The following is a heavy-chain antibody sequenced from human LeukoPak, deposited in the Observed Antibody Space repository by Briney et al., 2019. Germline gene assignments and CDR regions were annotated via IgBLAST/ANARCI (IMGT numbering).Heavy chain of an antibody. CDR2: IGTVGDT. V-gene: IGHV3-13*01. CDR1: GFTFSSSD. J-gene: IGHJ4*02. Sequence: GGSLRLSCAASGFTFSSSDMHWVRQVIVKGLEWVSAIGTVGDTYYSDSVKGRFTISRDNAKNSLYLQMNSLRAGDTAVYYCARGLSCSSTSCSFDYWGQGTLVTVSS. D-gene: IGHD2-2*01. CDR3: ARGLSCSSTSCSFDY.